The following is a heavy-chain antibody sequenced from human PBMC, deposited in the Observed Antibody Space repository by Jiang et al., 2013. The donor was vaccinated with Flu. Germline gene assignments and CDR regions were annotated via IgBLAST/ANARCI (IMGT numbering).Heavy chain of an antibody. Sequence: AASGFTFSSYVMTWVRQPPGKGLEWVSGVSGSGDNTYYTDSVKGRFTISRDNSKNTLDLQMNSLRAEDTAVYYCAKVRVTGTYVVDYWGQGTLVTVPS. CDR1: GFTFSSYV. CDR3: AKVRVTGTYVVDY. D-gene: IGHD6-19*01. J-gene: IGHJ4*02. V-gene: IGHV3-23*01. CDR2: VSGSGDNT.